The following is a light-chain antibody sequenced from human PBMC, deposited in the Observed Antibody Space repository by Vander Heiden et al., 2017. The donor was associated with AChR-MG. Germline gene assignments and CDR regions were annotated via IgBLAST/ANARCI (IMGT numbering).Light chain of an antibody. J-gene: IGLJ1*01. CDR1: SSDVGGYNY. V-gene: IGLV2-14*01. CDR2: DVS. CDR3: SSYTSSSTPQYV. Sequence: QSALTQPASVSGSPGQSITISCTGTSSDVGGYNYVSWYQQHPGKAPKLMSYDVSKRPSGVSNRFSGSKSGNTASLTISGLQAEDEADYYCSSYTSSSTPQYVFGTGTKVT.